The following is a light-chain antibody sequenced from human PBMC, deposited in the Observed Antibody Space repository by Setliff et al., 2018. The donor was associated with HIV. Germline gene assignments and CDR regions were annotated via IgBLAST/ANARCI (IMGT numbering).Light chain of an antibody. CDR3: NSYTSSSTLYV. CDR2: DVN. V-gene: IGLV2-14*03. CDR1: SSDVGGYNY. Sequence: LTQPASVSGSPGQSITISCTGTSSDVGGYNYVSWYQQHPDKAPKLMIYDVNNRPSGVSDRFSGSKSGNTASLTISGLQAEDEADYYCNSYTSSSTLYVFGTGTKVTV. J-gene: IGLJ1*01.